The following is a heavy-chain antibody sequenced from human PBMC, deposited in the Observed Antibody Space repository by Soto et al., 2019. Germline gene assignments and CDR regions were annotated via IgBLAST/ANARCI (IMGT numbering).Heavy chain of an antibody. CDR1: GYTFTSYG. D-gene: IGHD6-13*01. CDR2: ISAYNGNT. Sequence: ASVKVSSKASGYTFTSYGISSVRQAPGQGLEWMGWISAYNGNTNYAQKLQGRVTMTTDTSTSTAYMELRSLRSDDTAVYYCARGTGIAAVGTGFDYRGQGTLVTVSP. CDR3: ARGTGIAAVGTGFDY. J-gene: IGHJ4*02. V-gene: IGHV1-18*01.